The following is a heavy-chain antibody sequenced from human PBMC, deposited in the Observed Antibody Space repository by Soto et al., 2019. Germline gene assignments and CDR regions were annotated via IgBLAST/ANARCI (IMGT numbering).Heavy chain of an antibody. CDR2: IYNGVIT. CDR3: ARVLLWFGDPGGFDY. J-gene: IGHJ4*02. CDR1: GASVSSGNHY. Sequence: PSETLSLTCTVSGASVSSGNHYWSWIRQPPGKRLEWIGFIYNGVITNYSPSLKSRVSISADTSRNQFSLKVNSVTAADTAVYYCARVLLWFGDPGGFDYWGQGTLVTVSS. D-gene: IGHD3-10*01. V-gene: IGHV4-61*01.